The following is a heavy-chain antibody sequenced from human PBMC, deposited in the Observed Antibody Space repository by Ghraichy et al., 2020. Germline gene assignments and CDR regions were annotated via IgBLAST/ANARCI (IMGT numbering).Heavy chain of an antibody. CDR2: INSDGSST. J-gene: IGHJ5*02. CDR1: GFTFSSYW. Sequence: GESLNTSCAASGFTFSSYWMHWVRQAPGKGLVWVSRINSDGSSTSYADSVKGRFTISRDNAKNTLYLQMNSLRAEDTAVYYCARAPWGSYCQFDPWGQGTLVTVSS. D-gene: IGHD1-26*01. V-gene: IGHV3-74*01. CDR3: ARAPWGSYCQFDP.